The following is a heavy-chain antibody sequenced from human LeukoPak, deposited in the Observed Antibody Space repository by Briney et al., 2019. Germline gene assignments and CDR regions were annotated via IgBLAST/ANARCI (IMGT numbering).Heavy chain of an antibody. D-gene: IGHD1-26*01. J-gene: IGHJ4*02. CDR2: IIPILGLS. Sequence: ASVNVSCKASGGTFSSYAISWVRQAPGQGLEWMGRIIPILGLSNYAQKFQGRVTITADKSTSTAYMGLSSLRSEDTAVYYCARAQEVYSGSCDYWGQGTLVTVSS. CDR3: ARAQEVYSGSCDY. V-gene: IGHV1-69*04. CDR1: GGTFSSYA.